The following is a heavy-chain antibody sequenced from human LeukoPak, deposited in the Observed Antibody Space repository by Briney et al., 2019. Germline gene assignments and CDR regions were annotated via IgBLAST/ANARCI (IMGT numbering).Heavy chain of an antibody. Sequence: PAGSLRLSCAASGFCFRTFGMRCGRHAPGKRREWVAIVSYDGSNGAYADSVKGRFSISRDNSKNTLYLQMNSLRSEDTGVYYCAKDEHYDSNSLDIWGAGATVTVSS. V-gene: IGHV3-30*18. CDR3: AKDEHYDSNSLDI. CDR2: VSYDGSNG. D-gene: IGHD3-22*01. J-gene: IGHJ6*01. CDR1: GFCFRTFG.